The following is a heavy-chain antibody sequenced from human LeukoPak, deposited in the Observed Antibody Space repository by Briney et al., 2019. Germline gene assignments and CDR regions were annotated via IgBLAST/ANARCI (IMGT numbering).Heavy chain of an antibody. D-gene: IGHD3-10*01. Sequence: GGSLRLSCAASGFTFSSYAMHWVRQAPGKGLEWAAVISYDGSNKYYADSVKGRFTISRDNSKNTLYLQMNSLRAEDTAVYYCARDGRWFGELSYYYYYYMDVWGKGTTVTVSS. CDR2: ISYDGSNK. V-gene: IGHV3-30*04. CDR3: ARDGRWFGELSYYYYYYMDV. CDR1: GFTFSSYA. J-gene: IGHJ6*03.